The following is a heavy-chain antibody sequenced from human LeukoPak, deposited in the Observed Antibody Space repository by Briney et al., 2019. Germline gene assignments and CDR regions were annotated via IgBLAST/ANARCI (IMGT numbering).Heavy chain of an antibody. CDR1: GGTFSSYA. CDR3: ARGNYCSSTSCPRGVFDY. CDR2: IIPILGIA. J-gene: IGHJ4*02. V-gene: IGHV1-69*04. Sequence: ASVKVSCKASGGTFSSYAISWVRQAPGQGLEWMGRIIPILGIANYAQKFQGRVTITADKSTSTAYMELSSLRSEDTAVYYCARGNYCSSTSCPRGVFDYWGQGTLVTVSS. D-gene: IGHD2-2*01.